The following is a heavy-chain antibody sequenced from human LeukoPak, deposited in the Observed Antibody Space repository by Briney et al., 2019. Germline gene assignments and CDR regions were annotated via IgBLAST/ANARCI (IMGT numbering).Heavy chain of an antibody. J-gene: IGHJ3*02. CDR1: RYTFTSYY. Sequence: ASVKVSCKASRYTFTSYYIHWVRQAPGQGLEWMGIINPSGGSTSYAQKFQGRVTMTRDTSTSTVYMELSSLRFEDTAVYYCARPVIEGPSDTFDIWGQGTMVTVSS. CDR3: ARPVIEGPSDTFDI. CDR2: INPSGGST. D-gene: IGHD3-10*01. V-gene: IGHV1-46*01.